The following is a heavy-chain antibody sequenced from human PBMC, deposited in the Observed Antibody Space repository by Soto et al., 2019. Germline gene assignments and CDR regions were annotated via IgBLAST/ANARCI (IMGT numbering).Heavy chain of an antibody. J-gene: IGHJ4*02. CDR3: ARATLTKFSSGTNFDY. V-gene: IGHV1-69*02. D-gene: IGHD6-19*01. CDR2: IITILGIA. CDR1: GGTFSSYT. Sequence: ASVKVSCKASGGTFSSYTISWVRQAPGQGLEWMGRIITILGIANYAQKFQGRVTITADKSTSTAYMELSSLRSEDTAVYYCARATLTKFSSGTNFDYWGQGTLVTVSS.